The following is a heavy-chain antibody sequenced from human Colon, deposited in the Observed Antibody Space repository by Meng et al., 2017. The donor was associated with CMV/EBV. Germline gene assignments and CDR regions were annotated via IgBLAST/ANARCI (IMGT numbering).Heavy chain of an antibody. CDR1: GFTFSSYA. D-gene: IGHD6-19*01. V-gene: IGHV3-21*01. Sequence: GESLKISCAASGFTFSSYAMYWVRQAPGKGLEWVSAISGSTPDKWYADSVRGRFTISRDNAKNSLYLEMSSLRAEDTAAYFCARGSVGYYGMDVWGQGTTVTVSS. CDR3: ARGSVGYYGMDV. CDR2: ISGSTPDK. J-gene: IGHJ6*02.